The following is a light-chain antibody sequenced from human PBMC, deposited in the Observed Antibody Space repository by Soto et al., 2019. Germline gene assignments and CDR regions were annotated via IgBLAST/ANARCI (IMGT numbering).Light chain of an antibody. CDR2: ETN. CDR1: SSNIGNNY. V-gene: IGLV1-51*02. CDR3: ASWDNSLSDDRV. Sequence: QSVLTQPPSVSAAPGQTVTISCSGSSSNIGNNYVSWYQHLPGAAPKLLIYETNRRPAGIPDRFSGSKSGTSATLGITGLQTADEGDYYCASWDNSLSDDRVFGPGTQLTVL. J-gene: IGLJ1*01.